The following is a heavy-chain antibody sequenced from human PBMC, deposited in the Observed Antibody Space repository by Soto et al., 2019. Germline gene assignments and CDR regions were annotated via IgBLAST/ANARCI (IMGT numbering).Heavy chain of an antibody. CDR2: IYHRGKT. D-gene: IGHD3-3*01. V-gene: IGHV4-30-2*01. Sequence: QLQLQESGLGLVQPSQTLSLTCAVSGGSISRDGYYSSWIRQPPRKGLEWIGYIYHRGKTFYNTSLMRRVTISVAMSKNEVYAKMNSVTAADTAMYNCARAAAKRISEWSNWFDPWAQGTLVTV. J-gene: IGHJ5*02. CDR3: ARAAAKRISEWSNWFDP. CDR1: GGSISRDGYY.